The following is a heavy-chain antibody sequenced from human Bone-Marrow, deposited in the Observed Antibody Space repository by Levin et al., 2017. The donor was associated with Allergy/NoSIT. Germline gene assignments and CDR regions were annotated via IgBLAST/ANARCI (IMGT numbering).Heavy chain of an antibody. D-gene: IGHD1-14*01. Sequence: SETLSLTCGVSGGSLSGFFWTWIRQSPGKGLEWIGEVSHSGTAKYNPSLKGRVTISIDTSENQFSLKLNSVTVADTAVFFCAKYGPDPSRGTYYFHSWGRGTLVTVSS. CDR1: GGSLSGFF. CDR2: VSHSGTA. V-gene: IGHV4-34*01. CDR3: AKYGPDPSRGTYYFHS. J-gene: IGHJ4*02.